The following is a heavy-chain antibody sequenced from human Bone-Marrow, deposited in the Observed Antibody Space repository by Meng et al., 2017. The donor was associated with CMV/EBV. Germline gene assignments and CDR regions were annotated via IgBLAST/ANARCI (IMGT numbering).Heavy chain of an antibody. J-gene: IGHJ2*01. Sequence: QRPAQGSGPGLVKPSETLSPTCTVSGGSISSSSYYWGWIRQPPGKGLEWIGSIYYSGSTYYNPSLKSRVTISVDTSKNQFSLKLSSVTAADTAVYYCAREYYDFRGGWYFDLWGRGTLVTVSS. CDR3: AREYYDFRGGWYFDL. V-gene: IGHV4-39*07. D-gene: IGHD3-3*01. CDR1: GGSISSSSYY. CDR2: IYYSGST.